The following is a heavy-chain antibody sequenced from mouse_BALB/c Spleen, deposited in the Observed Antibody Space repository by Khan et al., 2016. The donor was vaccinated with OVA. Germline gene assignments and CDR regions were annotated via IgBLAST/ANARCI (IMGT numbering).Heavy chain of an antibody. V-gene: IGHV1S132*01. D-gene: IGHD2-1*01. CDR2: IFPGTGTT. J-gene: IGHJ3*01. CDR1: GYTFTSYW. Sequence: QVQLKQSGAELVKPGASVKLSCKTSGYTFTSYWIQWVKQRPGQGLGWIGQIFPGTGTTYYNENFKGKATLTVDTSSSPAYVQLSSLTSEDSAFYFCARGYFGNYEFVYWGQGTLVTVSP. CDR3: ARGYFGNYEFVY.